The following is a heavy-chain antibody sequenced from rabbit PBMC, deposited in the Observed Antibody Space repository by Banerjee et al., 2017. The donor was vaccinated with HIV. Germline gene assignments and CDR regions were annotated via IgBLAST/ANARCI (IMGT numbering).Heavy chain of an antibody. V-gene: IGHV1S7*01. Sequence: QLEESGGGLVQPGGSLKLSCKASGFDFSSYGVSWVRQAPGKGLECIGYIDPMFGSISYASWVNGRFTISSHNAQNTLYLQLNSLTAADTATYFCARNTYGYLVYAYDLWGPGTLVTVS. J-gene: IGHJ4*01. CDR1: GFDFSSYG. CDR2: IDPMFGSI. D-gene: IGHD6-1*01. CDR3: ARNTYGYLVYAYDL.